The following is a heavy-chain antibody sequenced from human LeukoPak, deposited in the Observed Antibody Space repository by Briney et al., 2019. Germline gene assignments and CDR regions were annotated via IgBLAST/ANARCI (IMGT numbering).Heavy chain of an antibody. CDR2: ISYDGSNK. V-gene: IGHV3-30*04. CDR1: GFTFSSYA. J-gene: IGHJ4*02. D-gene: IGHD6-19*01. Sequence: GGSLRLSCAASGFTFSSYAMHWVRQAPDKGLEWVAVISYDGSNKYYADSVKGRFTISRDNSKNTLYLQMNSLRVEDTAVYYCAKDSSGWANTFDYWGQGTLVTVSS. CDR3: AKDSSGWANTFDY.